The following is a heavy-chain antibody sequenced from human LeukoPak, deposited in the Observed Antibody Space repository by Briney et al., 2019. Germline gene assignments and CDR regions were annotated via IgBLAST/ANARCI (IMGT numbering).Heavy chain of an antibody. CDR2: ISSRGDST. CDR3: AKGPRPDITVAHTVEN. CDR1: GFTFSNYA. V-gene: IGHV3-23*01. D-gene: IGHD6-19*01. J-gene: IGHJ4*02. Sequence: GRSLMLSCAASGFTFSNYAMSWVRQAPERGLEWVSTISSRGDSTYDADSVKGRFTISRDNSKNSLYLQMNNVRVEDTAVYYCAKGPRPDITVAHTVENWGQGTLVTVSS.